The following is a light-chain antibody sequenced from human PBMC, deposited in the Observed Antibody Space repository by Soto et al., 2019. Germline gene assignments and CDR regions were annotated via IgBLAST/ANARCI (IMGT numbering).Light chain of an antibody. Sequence: QSALTQPASVSGSPGQSITISCTGTSSDVGNYNFVSWYQQHPGKAPKLMIYEDSKRPSGVSNRFSGSKSGNTASLTISGLQAEDEADYYCCSYAGNNVYVFGTGTKLTVL. J-gene: IGLJ1*01. CDR3: CSYAGNNVYV. V-gene: IGLV2-23*01. CDR1: SSDVGNYNF. CDR2: EDS.